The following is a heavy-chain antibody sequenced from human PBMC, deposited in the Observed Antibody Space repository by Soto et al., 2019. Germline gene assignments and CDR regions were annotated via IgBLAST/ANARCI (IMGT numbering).Heavy chain of an antibody. D-gene: IGHD5-12*01. J-gene: IGHJ6*02. CDR1: GGTFSTSA. Sequence: QVQLVQSGAEVMQPGSSVRVSCKTSGGTFSTSAISWVRQAPGQGLEWMGGIIPIFGTADYAQKFQGRVTIAAGEPTSTAYMELSSLRSEDTAVYFCARGKGRVRLGGNYYYATDVWGQGTTVTVSS. CDR3: ARGKGRVRLGGNYYYATDV. CDR2: IIPIFGTA. V-gene: IGHV1-69*12.